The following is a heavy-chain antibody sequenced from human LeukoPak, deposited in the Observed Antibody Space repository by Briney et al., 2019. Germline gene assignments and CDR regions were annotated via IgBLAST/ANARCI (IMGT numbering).Heavy chain of an antibody. J-gene: IGHJ4*02. Sequence: SETLSLTCAVSGYYISSGYYWGWIRQPPGKGLEWIGSIYHRGTTYYNPSLKRRVTISVDTSKNQFSLKLSSVTAADTAVYYCARIAMFYYESSGHYSDYWGQGTLVTVSS. CDR3: ARIAMFYYESSGHYSDY. CDR1: GYYISSGYY. D-gene: IGHD3-22*01. V-gene: IGHV4-38-2*01. CDR2: IYHRGTT.